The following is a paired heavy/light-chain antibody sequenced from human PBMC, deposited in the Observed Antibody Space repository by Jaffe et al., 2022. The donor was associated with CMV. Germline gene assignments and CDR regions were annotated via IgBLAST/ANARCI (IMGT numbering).Light chain of an antibody. V-gene: IGKV4-1*01. J-gene: IGKJ4*01. CDR3: QQYYSTPTT. CDR2: WAS. Sequence: DIVMTQSPDSLAVSLGERATINCKSSQSVLYSSNNKNYLAWYQQKPGQPPKLLIYWASTRESGVPDRFSGSGSGTDFTLTISSLQAEDVAVYYCQQYYSTPTTFGGGTKVEIK. CDR1: QSVLYSSNNKNY.
Heavy chain of an antibody. CDR2: ISAYNGNT. Sequence: QVQLVQSGAEVKKPGASVKVSCKASGYTFTSYGISWVRQAPGQGLEWMGWISAYNGNTNYAQKLQGRVTMTTDTSTSTAYMELRSLRSDDTAVYYCAREARGSYGDYDPHYYMDVWGKGTTVTVSS. CDR3: AREARGSYGDYDPHYYMDV. J-gene: IGHJ6*03. CDR1: GYTFTSYG. V-gene: IGHV1-18*04. D-gene: IGHD4-17*01.